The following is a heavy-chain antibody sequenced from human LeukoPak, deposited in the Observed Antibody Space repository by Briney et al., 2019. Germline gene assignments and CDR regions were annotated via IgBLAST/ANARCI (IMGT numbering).Heavy chain of an antibody. D-gene: IGHD3-10*01. J-gene: IGHJ5*02. CDR3: AKDSETELWFGELSFGFDP. CDR1: GFTFSNYG. V-gene: IGHV3-30*18. Sequence: GGSLRLSCAASGFTFSNYGMHWVRQAPGKGLEWVAVISYDGSNKYYAVSVKGRFTISRDNSKNTLYLQMNSLRAEDTAVYYCAKDSETELWFGELSFGFDPWGQGTLVTVSS. CDR2: ISYDGSNK.